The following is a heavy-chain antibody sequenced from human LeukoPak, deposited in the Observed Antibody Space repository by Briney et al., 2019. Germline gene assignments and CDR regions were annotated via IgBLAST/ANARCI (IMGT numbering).Heavy chain of an antibody. V-gene: IGHV1-69*02. CDR2: IIPILGIA. D-gene: IGHD6-19*01. CDR1: GGTFSSYT. Sequence: GSSVKVSCKASGGTFSSYTISWVRQAPGQGLEWMGRIIPILGIANYAQKFQGGVTITADKSTSTAYMELSSLRSEDTAVYYCARGAEDSSGWYYFDYWGQGTLVTVSS. J-gene: IGHJ4*02. CDR3: ARGAEDSSGWYYFDY.